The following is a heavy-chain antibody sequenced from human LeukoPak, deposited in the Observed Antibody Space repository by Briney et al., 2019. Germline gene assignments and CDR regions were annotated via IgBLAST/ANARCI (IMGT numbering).Heavy chain of an antibody. CDR2: IFKSGST. CDR3: ARPTYGYGDYAMPFDY. V-gene: IGHV4-39*01. D-gene: IGHD4-17*01. CDR1: GVSMTRSSYY. Sequence: KPSETLSLTCTVSGVSMTRSSYYWGWIRQPPGQGLEWIGSIFKSGSTYYNPSLKSRVTISVDPSKNQFSLRLSSVTAADTAVYYCARPTYGYGDYAMPFDYWGRGTLVTV. J-gene: IGHJ4*02.